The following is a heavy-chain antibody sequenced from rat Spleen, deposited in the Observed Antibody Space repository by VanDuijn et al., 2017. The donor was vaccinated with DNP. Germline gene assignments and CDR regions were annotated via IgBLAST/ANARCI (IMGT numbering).Heavy chain of an antibody. CDR2: IIYDGSRT. Sequence: EVQLVESGGGLVQPGRSLKLSCAASGFTFSDYNMAWVRQAPKKGLEWVATIIYDGSRTYYRDSVKGRFTISRDNAKSTLYLQMDSLRSEDTATYYCATRDTTVYYAMDAWGQGTSVTVSS. D-gene: IGHD1-1*01. CDR3: ATRDTTVYYAMDA. J-gene: IGHJ4*01. V-gene: IGHV5S10*01. CDR1: GFTFSDYN.